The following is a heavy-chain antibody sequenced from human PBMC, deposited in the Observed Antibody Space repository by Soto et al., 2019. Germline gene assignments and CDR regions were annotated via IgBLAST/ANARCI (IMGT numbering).Heavy chain of an antibody. D-gene: IGHD6-19*01. Sequence: QVQLVQSGAEVKKPGSSVKVSCKASGGTFSSYAISWVRQAPGQGLEWMGGFIPIFGTANYAQKFQGRVTITADKSTSTAYMELSSLRSEDTAVYYCARPPRIAVAGSDAFDIWGQGTMVTVSS. CDR2: FIPIFGTA. CDR1: GGTFSSYA. CDR3: ARPPRIAVAGSDAFDI. V-gene: IGHV1-69*06. J-gene: IGHJ3*02.